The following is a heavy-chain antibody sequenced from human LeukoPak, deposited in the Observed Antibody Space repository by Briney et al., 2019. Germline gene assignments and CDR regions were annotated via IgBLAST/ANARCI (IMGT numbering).Heavy chain of an antibody. CDR1: GFTFSSYA. V-gene: IGHV3-30*04. CDR3: ARAAGKSAYYDSSSFDY. J-gene: IGHJ4*02. D-gene: IGHD3-22*01. Sequence: GGSLRLSCAASGFTFSSYAMHWVRQAPGKGLEWVAVISYDGSNKYYADSVKGRFTISRDNSKNTLYLQMNSLRAEDTAVYYCARAAGKSAYYDSSSFDYWGQGTLVTVAS. CDR2: ISYDGSNK.